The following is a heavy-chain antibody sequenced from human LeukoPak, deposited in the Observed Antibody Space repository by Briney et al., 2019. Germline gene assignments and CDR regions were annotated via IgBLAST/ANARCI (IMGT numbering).Heavy chain of an antibody. D-gene: IGHD5-24*01. Sequence: ASVKVACKASGYTFTGYYMDWVRQAPGQGLEWMGWINPNSGGTNYAQKFQGRVTMTRDTSISTAYMELSRLRSNNTPVYYCASDFGDGYNSHYYFDYWGQGTLVTVSS. V-gene: IGHV1-2*02. CDR2: INPNSGGT. CDR3: ASDFGDGYNSHYYFDY. CDR1: GYTFTGYY. J-gene: IGHJ4*02.